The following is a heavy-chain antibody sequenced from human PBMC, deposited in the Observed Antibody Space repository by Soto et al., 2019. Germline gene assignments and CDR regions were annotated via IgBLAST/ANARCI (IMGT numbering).Heavy chain of an antibody. Sequence: ASVKISCKASGYTFTGYYMHWVRQAPGQGLEWMGWINPNSGGTNYAQKFQGWVTMTRDTSISTAYMELSRLRSDETAVYYCARDLSSTAATTHYGMDVWGQGTTVTVS. CDR3: ARDLSSTAATTHYGMDV. CDR1: GYTFTGYY. J-gene: IGHJ6*02. V-gene: IGHV1-2*04. CDR2: INPNSGGT. D-gene: IGHD2-15*01.